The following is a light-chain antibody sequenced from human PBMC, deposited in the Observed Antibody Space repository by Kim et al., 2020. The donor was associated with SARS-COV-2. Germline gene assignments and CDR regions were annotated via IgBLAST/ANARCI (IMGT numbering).Light chain of an antibody. CDR3: QQNNITPFT. CDR1: QSISSH. J-gene: IGKJ3*01. CDR2: AAS. V-gene: IGKV1-39*01. Sequence: DLQMTQSPSSLSASVGDRVTITCRTTQSISSHLNWYQQKPGRAPKLLISAASTLQGGVPSRFSGSGSETDFTLTISSLQPEDFATYFCQQNNITPFTFGPGTKLEIK.